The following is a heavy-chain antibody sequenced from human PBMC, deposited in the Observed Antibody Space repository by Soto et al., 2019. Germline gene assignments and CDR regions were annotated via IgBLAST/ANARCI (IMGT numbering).Heavy chain of an antibody. CDR1: GFTVNSHA. D-gene: IGHD2-8*01. Sequence: GGSLRLSCAASGFTVNSHAMSWVRQAPGKGLEWVASISGSGDGTYYGDSVRGRFTISRDSSSSTLYLQMNNLRGEDTAVYFCTKSRRGILMVYGFGGMDVWGQGTTVTVSS. CDR3: TKSRRGILMVYGFGGMDV. CDR2: ISGSGDGT. V-gene: IGHV3-23*01. J-gene: IGHJ6*02.